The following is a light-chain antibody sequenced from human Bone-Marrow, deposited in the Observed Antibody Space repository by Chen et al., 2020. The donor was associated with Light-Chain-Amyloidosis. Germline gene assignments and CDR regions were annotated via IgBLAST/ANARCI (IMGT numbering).Light chain of an antibody. CDR3: QQYNDWPRT. J-gene: IGKJ1*01. CDR1: QSVGSK. Sequence: EIVMTQSPATLSVSPGERATLSCRASQSVGSKLAWYQQKPGQAPRLLTYGASTRATGVAARFSGSGSGTEFTLTISSLQSEDFAVYYCQQYNDWPRTFGPGTKVEIK. CDR2: GAS. V-gene: IGKV3-15*01.